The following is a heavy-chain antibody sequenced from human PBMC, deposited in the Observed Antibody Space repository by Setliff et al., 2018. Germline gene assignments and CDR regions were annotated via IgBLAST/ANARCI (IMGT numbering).Heavy chain of an antibody. Sequence: ASVKVSCRASGYTFNNYGISWVRQAPGQGLEWMGWISAYNGNTKYTQKFQDRVTMTTDTSTSTAYMELRGLGSDDTAVYYCARIGGSTTVKLLGLFQTPPDACDIWGQGTMVTVSS. V-gene: IGHV1-18*01. D-gene: IGHD4-17*01. CDR3: ARIGGSTTVKLLGLFQTPPDACDI. CDR2: ISAYNGNT. CDR1: GYTFNNYG. J-gene: IGHJ3*02.